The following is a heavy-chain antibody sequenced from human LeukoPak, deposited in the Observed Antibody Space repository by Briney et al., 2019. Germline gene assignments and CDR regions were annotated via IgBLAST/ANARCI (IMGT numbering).Heavy chain of an antibody. D-gene: IGHD3-16*02. CDR2: IYDSGST. Sequence: SETLSLTCAVSDDSISSGGYSWSWIRQPPGKGLEWIGYIYDSGSTYYNPSLRSRLTISIDMSKNQFSLKLSSVTAADTALYYCARDRGIMLTFGGVVAKGAHYWGQGTLVTVSS. CDR3: ARDRGIMLTFGGVVAKGAHY. CDR1: DDSISSGGYS. V-gene: IGHV4-30-4*07. J-gene: IGHJ4*02.